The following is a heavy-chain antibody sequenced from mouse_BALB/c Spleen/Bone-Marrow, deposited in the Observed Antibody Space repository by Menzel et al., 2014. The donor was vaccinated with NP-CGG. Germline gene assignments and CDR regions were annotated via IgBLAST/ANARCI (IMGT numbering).Heavy chain of an antibody. D-gene: IGHD2-4*01. CDR2: ISSGGST. CDR3: ARGERRGITTAYWHFEV. V-gene: IGHV5-6-5*01. J-gene: IGHJ1*01. Sequence: EVKLMESGGGLVKPGGSLKLSCAASGFTFSSYAMSWVRPTPEKRLEWVASISSGGSTYYPASVKGRFTISRDNGKSILYLQMSSLRTEDAAMYYCARGERRGITTAYWHFEVWGEGTTVTGSS. CDR1: GFTFSSYA.